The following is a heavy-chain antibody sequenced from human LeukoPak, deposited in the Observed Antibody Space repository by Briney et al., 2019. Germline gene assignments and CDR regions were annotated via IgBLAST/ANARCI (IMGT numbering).Heavy chain of an antibody. D-gene: IGHD5-24*01. CDR1: GYTFTGYY. CDR3: ARERPEMATPFDY. Sequence: ASVKVSCKASGYTFTGYYMHWVRQAPGQGLEWMGRINPNSGGTNYAQKSQGRVTMTRDTSISTAYMEMSRLRSEDTAVYYCARERPEMATPFDYWGQGTLVTVSS. V-gene: IGHV1-2*06. J-gene: IGHJ4*02. CDR2: INPNSGGT.